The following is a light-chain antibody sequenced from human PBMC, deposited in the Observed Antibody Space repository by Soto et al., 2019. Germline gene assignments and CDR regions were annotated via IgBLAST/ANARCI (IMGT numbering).Light chain of an antibody. CDR3: CSYTSDLTPYV. J-gene: IGLJ1*01. CDR1: SSDVGGYNY. CDR2: GVT. Sequence: QSALTQPAAVSGSPGQSITISCTGTSSDVGGYNYVSWYQQHPGKAPQLLIYGVTDRPSGVSNRFSGSKSGNVASLTISGLQAEDEADYYCCSYTSDLTPYVFGTGTKLTVL. V-gene: IGLV2-14*03.